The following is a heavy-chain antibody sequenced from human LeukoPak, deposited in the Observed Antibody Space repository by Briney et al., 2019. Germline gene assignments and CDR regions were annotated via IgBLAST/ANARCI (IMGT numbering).Heavy chain of an antibody. D-gene: IGHD3-22*01. CDR2: INHSGST. Sequence: PSETLSLTCAVYGGSFSGYYWSWIRQPPGKGLEWIGEINHSGSTNYNPSLKSRVTISVDTSKNQFSLKLSSVTAADTAVYYCAREEGYYDSSGYYWILDYWGQGTLVTVS. J-gene: IGHJ4*02. V-gene: IGHV4-34*01. CDR3: AREEGYYDSSGYYWILDY. CDR1: GGSFSGYY.